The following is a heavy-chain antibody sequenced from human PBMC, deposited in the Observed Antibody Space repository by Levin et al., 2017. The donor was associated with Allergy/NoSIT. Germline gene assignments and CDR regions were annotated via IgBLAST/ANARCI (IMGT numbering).Heavy chain of an antibody. D-gene: IGHD4-17*01. CDR3: ARDERMTTVTFDF. Sequence: ASVKVSCKASGYTFTTHGISWVRQAPGQGLEWMGWVSADNGNTKYTQKFQGRVTMTTDTSTSTAYMELRSLRSDDTAMYYCARDERMTTVTFDFWGQGTLVNVSS. J-gene: IGHJ4*02. CDR2: VSADNGNT. V-gene: IGHV1-18*01. CDR1: GYTFTTHG.